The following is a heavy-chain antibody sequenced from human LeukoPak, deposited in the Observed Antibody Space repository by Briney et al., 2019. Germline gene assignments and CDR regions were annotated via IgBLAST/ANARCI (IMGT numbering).Heavy chain of an antibody. CDR1: GFTFSIFA. J-gene: IGHJ4*02. Sequence: PGGSLRLSCAASGFTFSIFAMSWIRQAPGKGLEWVSALNGDNTYYADSVKGRFTVSRDNSKNTLYLQMNSLTAEDTAVYYCVREATGYSFADYWGQGTLVSVSS. D-gene: IGHD1-26*01. CDR3: VREATGYSFADY. CDR2: LNGDNT. V-gene: IGHV3-23*01.